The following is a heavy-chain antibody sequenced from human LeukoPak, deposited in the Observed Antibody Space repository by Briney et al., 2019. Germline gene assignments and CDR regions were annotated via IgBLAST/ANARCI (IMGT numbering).Heavy chain of an antibody. D-gene: IGHD2-15*01. CDR1: GGSISTYS. J-gene: IGHJ4*02. V-gene: IGHV4-59*08. CDR2: IYYSGST. CDR3: ARHRVPKGSSSFDY. Sequence: PSETLSLTCTVPGGSISTYSWSWIRQPPGKELEWIGYIYYSGSTNYNPSLKSRVITSVDTSKNQFSLKLRSVTAADTAVYYCARHRVPKGSSSFDYWGQGTLVTVSS.